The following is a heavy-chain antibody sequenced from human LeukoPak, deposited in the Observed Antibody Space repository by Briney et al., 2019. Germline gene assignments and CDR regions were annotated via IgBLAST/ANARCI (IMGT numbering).Heavy chain of an antibody. Sequence: PGGSLRLSCAASGFTFSSYEMNWVRQAPGKGLEWVSYISSSGSTIYYADSVKGRFTISRDNAKNSLYLKMNSLRAEDTAVYYCARDWVTMVRTNYYYYGMDVWGKGTTVTVSS. CDR3: ARDWVTMVRTNYYYYGMDV. CDR1: GFTFSSYE. J-gene: IGHJ6*04. D-gene: IGHD3-10*01. CDR2: ISSSGSTI. V-gene: IGHV3-48*03.